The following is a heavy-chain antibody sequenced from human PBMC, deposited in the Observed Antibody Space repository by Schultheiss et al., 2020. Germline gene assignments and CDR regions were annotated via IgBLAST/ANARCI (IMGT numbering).Heavy chain of an antibody. CDR2: IYYSGST. Sequence: SETLSLTCAVSGGSISSSNWWSWVRQPPGKGLEWIGSIYYSGSTNYNPSLKSRVTISVDTSKNQFSLKLSSVTAADTAVYYCAREITIFGVVPRAYNWFDPWGQGTLVTVSS. V-gene: IGHV4-4*02. CDR1: GGSISSSNW. D-gene: IGHD3-3*01. J-gene: IGHJ5*02. CDR3: AREITIFGVVPRAYNWFDP.